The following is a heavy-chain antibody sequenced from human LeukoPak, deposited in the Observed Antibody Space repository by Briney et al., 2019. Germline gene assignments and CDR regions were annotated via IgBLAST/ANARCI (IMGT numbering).Heavy chain of an antibody. CDR3: AREPYDFWSGYPAGMDV. J-gene: IGHJ6*02. D-gene: IGHD3-3*01. Sequence: QPGGSLRLSCAASGFTFSSYWMSWVRQAPGKGLEWVANIKQDGSEKYYVDSVKGRFTISRDNAKNSLYLQMNGLRAEDTAVYYCAREPYDFWSGYPAGMDVWGQGTTVTVSS. CDR2: IKQDGSEK. V-gene: IGHV3-7*01. CDR1: GFTFSSYW.